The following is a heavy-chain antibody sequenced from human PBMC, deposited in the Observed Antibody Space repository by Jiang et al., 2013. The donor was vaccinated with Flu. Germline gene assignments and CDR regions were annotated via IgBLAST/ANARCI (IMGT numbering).Heavy chain of an antibody. CDR1: GFTFSSYS. CDR2: ISSSSSYI. CDR3: ARDDPYSSGPDGFDI. D-gene: IGHD6-19*01. Sequence: EVQLLESGGGLVKPGGSLRLSCAASGFTFSSYSMNWVRQAPGKGLEWVSSISSSSSYIYYADSVKGRFTISRDNAKNSLYLQMNSLRAEDTVVYYCARDDPYSSGPDGFDIWGQGDNGHRLF. J-gene: IGHJ3*02. V-gene: IGHV3-21*01.